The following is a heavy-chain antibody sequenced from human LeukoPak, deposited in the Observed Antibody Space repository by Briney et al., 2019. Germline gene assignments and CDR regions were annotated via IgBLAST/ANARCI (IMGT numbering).Heavy chain of an antibody. D-gene: IGHD3-10*01. CDR3: ARGHSLLGSRRTSFFDY. V-gene: IGHV3-23*01. CDR1: GFTFSSYA. CDR2: ISGSGGST. Sequence: GGSLRLSCAASGFTFSSYAMSWVRQAPGKGLEWVSAISGSGGSTYYADSVKGRFTISRDNSKNTLYLQMNSLRAEDTAVYYCARGHSLLGSRRTSFFDYWGQGTLVTVSS. J-gene: IGHJ4*02.